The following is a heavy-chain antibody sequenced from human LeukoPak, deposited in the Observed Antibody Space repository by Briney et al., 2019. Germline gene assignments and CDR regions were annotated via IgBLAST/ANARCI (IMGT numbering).Heavy chain of an antibody. Sequence: GVSLRLSCAASGVTFSSYAMSWVRQAPGKGLEWVSAISGSGGSAYYADSVKGRFTISRDNSKNTLYLQMNSLRAEDTAVYYCATSIQLCFGNWGQGTLVTVSS. CDR3: ATSIQLCFGN. CDR2: ISGSGGSA. CDR1: GVTFSSYA. V-gene: IGHV3-23*01. D-gene: IGHD5-18*01. J-gene: IGHJ4*02.